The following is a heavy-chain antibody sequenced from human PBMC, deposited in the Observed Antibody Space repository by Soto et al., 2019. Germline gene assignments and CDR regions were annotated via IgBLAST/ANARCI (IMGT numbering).Heavy chain of an antibody. J-gene: IGHJ4*02. CDR2: VYYSGST. CDR1: GGSISSGGYS. V-gene: IGHV4-61*08. CDR3: AKSAYCGGDCYLPFFDS. D-gene: IGHD2-21*02. Sequence: SETLSLTCAVSGGSISSGGYSWSWIRQPPGKGLEWIGYVYYSGSTNYNPSLKSRVTLSLDTSKNQFSLRLNSVTAADTALYYCAKSAYCGGDCYLPFFDSWGQGALVTAPQ.